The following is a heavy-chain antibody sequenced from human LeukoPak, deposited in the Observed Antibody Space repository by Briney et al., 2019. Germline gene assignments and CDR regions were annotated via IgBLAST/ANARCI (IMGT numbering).Heavy chain of an antibody. CDR1: GASFSNDY. D-gene: IGHD3-3*01. CDR2: FYHNGRT. CDR3: ARASEGIGYFDT. J-gene: IGHJ4*02. V-gene: IGHV4-59*01. Sequence: SETLSLTCTVSGASFSNDYWSWVRQAPGKGLEWIGYFYHNGRTNYSPSLKSRIIMSIDTSQNQFSLKLTSVTAADTAVYYCARASEGIGYFDTWGRGSLVTVSS.